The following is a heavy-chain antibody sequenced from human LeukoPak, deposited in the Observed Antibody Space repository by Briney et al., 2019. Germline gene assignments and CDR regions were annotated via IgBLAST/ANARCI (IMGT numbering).Heavy chain of an antibody. CDR1: GYTFTGYY. CDR2: INPNNGGT. D-gene: IGHD2-15*01. CDR3: ASMDIVVVVAATLIDAFDI. J-gene: IGHJ3*02. V-gene: IGHV1-2*02. Sequence: ASVKVSCKASGYTFTGYYMHWVRQAPGQGLEWMGWINPNNGGTNYAQKFQGRVTMTRDTSISTAYIELSRLRSDDTAVYYCASMDIVVVVAATLIDAFDIWGQGTMVTVSS.